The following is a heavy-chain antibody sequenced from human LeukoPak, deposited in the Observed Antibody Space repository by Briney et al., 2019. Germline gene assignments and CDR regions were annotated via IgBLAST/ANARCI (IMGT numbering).Heavy chain of an antibody. CDR2: IHYRGST. CDR1: GGSFSTYY. J-gene: IGHJ6*02. CDR3: ARDGAAMLSPYGMDV. D-gene: IGHD3-16*01. V-gene: IGHV4-59*01. Sequence: SETLSLTCTVSGGSFSTYYWSWIRQPPGKGLEWIGYIHYRGSTIYNPSLKSRVTISVDVSKNQFSLKVSSVTAADTAVYYCARDGAAMLSPYGMDVWGQGTTVTVSS.